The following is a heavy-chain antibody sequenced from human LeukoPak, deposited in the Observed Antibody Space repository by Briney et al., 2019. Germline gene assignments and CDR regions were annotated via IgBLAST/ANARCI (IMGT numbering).Heavy chain of an antibody. CDR2: IFTSGST. CDR1: GGSISNYY. V-gene: IGHV4-4*07. J-gene: IGHJ4*02. CDR3: ARVGSSPTHFDY. Sequence: SETLSLTCTVSGGSISNYYWTWIRQPAGKGLEWIGRIFTSGSTNYNPSLKSRVTMSVDTSKNQFSLKLNSVTAADTAVYYCARVGSSPTHFDYWGQGTLVTVSS. D-gene: IGHD6-13*01.